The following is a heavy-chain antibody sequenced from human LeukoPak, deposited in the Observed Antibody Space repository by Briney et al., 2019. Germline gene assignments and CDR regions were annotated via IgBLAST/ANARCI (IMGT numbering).Heavy chain of an antibody. Sequence: SETLSLTCTVSGGSISSYYWSWIRQPPGKGLEWIGYIYYSGSTNYNPSLKSRVTISVDTSKNQFSLKLSSVTAADTAVYYCARSNLDIVATTPFGYWGQGTLVTVSS. V-gene: IGHV4-59*01. CDR1: GGSISSYY. D-gene: IGHD5-12*01. CDR3: ARSNLDIVATTPFGY. J-gene: IGHJ4*02. CDR2: IYYSGST.